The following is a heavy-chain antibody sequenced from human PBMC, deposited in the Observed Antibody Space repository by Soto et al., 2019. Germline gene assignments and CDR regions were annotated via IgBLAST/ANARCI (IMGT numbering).Heavy chain of an antibody. V-gene: IGHV3-23*01. CDR2: ISGSGGST. CDR3: AKDEGYNYGPQGY. CDR1: VLTCFSYG. J-gene: IGHJ4*02. D-gene: IGHD5-18*01. Sequence: GGSLRLSCGASVLTCFSYGMSWVRKAPGKGLEWVSVISGSGGSTYYADSVKGRFTISRDNSKNMLWLQMNSLRAEDTAVYYCAKDEGYNYGPQGYWGQGTLVTVSS.